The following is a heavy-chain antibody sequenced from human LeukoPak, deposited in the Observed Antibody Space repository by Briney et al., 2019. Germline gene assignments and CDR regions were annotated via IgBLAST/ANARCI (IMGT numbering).Heavy chain of an antibody. D-gene: IGHD6-19*01. J-gene: IGHJ6*03. Sequence: GGSLRLSCAASGFIFSSYGMHWVCQAPGKGLEWVAFIRYDGSNKYYADSVKGRFTISRDNSKNTLYLQMNSLRAEDTAVYYCAGGSGYSSGWYLGDYYYYYMDVWGKGTTVTISS. V-gene: IGHV3-30*02. CDR3: AGGSGYSSGWYLGDYYYYYMDV. CDR2: IRYDGSNK. CDR1: GFIFSSYG.